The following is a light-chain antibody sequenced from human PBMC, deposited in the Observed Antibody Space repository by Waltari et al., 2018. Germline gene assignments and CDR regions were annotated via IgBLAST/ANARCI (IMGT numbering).Light chain of an antibody. V-gene: IGLV1-44*01. J-gene: IGLJ2*01. Sequence: QSVLTQPPSASGAPGQRVTISCSGGSANIGSKTINWYQHLPGTAPKLLIYGDDQRPSGVPDRFSASKFGNSGSLAIGGLRSEDEGDYYCAAWIDSLNGVAFGGGTKLTVL. CDR2: GDD. CDR3: AAWIDSLNGVA. CDR1: SANIGSKT.